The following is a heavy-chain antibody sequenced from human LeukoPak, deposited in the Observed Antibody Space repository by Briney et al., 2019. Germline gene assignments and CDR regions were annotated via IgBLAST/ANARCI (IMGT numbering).Heavy chain of an antibody. J-gene: IGHJ4*02. D-gene: IGHD6-13*01. V-gene: IGHV4-34*01. CDR3: ARRVAAAGAYYFDY. CDR2: IYYSGSS. CDR1: GGSFSGYY. Sequence: PSETLSLTCAVYGGSFSGYYWSWIRQPPGKGLEWIGSIYYSGSSYYSPPLKSRLTMSVDTSKNQFSLKLNSVIAADTAVYYCARRVAAAGAYYFDYWGQGMLVIVSS.